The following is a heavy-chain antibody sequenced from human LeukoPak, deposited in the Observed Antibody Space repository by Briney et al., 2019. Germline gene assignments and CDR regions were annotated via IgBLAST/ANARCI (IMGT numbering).Heavy chain of an antibody. J-gene: IGHJ4*02. CDR3: TAGEGATDFDY. V-gene: IGHV3-15*01. Sequence: GSPRPSPAPSLVSSTNARISSGRETPRNGGEWVGRVISKAGGGRTAYAAPVKSGLTTSRDDSKNTLYLQMNSLKTEDTAVYYCTAGEGATDFDYWGQGNLVTVSS. CDR2: VISKAGGGRT. CDR1: LVSSTNAR. D-gene: IGHD1-26*01.